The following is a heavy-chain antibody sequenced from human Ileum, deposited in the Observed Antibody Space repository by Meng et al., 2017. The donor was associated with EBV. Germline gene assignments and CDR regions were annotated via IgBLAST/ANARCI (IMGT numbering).Heavy chain of an antibody. CDR1: GASISSTNW. CDR3: ANRRPASGPLGDY. Sequence: QVQLREPGPGLVTPSATLSLSCADSGASISSTNWWSWVRQPPGKGLEWIGDIYHSGSTNYNPSLKSRITISIDASKNQFSLKVTSVTAADTAMYYCANRRPASGPLGDYWGQGTLVTVSS. CDR2: IYHSGST. D-gene: IGHD2-2*01. V-gene: IGHV4-4*02. J-gene: IGHJ4*02.